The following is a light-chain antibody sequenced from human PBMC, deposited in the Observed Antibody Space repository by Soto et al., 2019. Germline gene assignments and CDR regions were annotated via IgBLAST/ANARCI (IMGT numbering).Light chain of an antibody. CDR2: GAS. Sequence: EIVLTQSPGTLSLSPGERATLSCRASQSVSSTYLAWYQHKSGQAPRLLIYGASSRATGIPDRFSGSGSGTYFILTISRLESEDFAVYFCQQYGSSPPWAFGQGTKLEIK. V-gene: IGKV3-20*01. CDR1: QSVSSTY. J-gene: IGKJ1*01. CDR3: QQYGSSPPWA.